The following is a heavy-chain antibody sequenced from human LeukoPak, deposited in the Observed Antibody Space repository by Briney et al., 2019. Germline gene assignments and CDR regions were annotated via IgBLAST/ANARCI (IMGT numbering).Heavy chain of an antibody. CDR1: GFTLSNAW. D-gene: IGHD1-26*01. Sequence: KPGGSLRLSCAASGFTLSNAWMSWVRQAPGKGLEWVGRIKSKTDGGTTDYAAPVKGRFTISRDDSKNTLYLQMNSLKTEDTAVYYCTTVGKYSGSPDFDYWGQGTLVTVSS. V-gene: IGHV3-15*01. CDR2: IKSKTDGGTT. J-gene: IGHJ4*02. CDR3: TTVGKYSGSPDFDY.